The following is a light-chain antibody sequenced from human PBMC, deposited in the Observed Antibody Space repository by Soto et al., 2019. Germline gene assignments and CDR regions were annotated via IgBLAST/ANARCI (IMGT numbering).Light chain of an antibody. CDR3: QQYNSYHIT. CDR1: QSISSW. CDR2: DAS. Sequence: DIQMTHSPSTLSASVGDRVTISCRASQSISSWLAWYQQKPGKAPKLLIYDASSLESGVPSRFSGSGSGTEFTLTISSLQPDDFATYYCQQYNSYHITFGQGTRLEIK. J-gene: IGKJ5*01. V-gene: IGKV1-5*01.